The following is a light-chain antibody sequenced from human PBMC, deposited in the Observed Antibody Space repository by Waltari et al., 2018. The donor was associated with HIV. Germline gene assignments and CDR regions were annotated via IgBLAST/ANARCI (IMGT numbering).Light chain of an antibody. CDR3: LQYFSWPYT. V-gene: IGKV1-6*02. Sequence: AIQMTQSPTSLSASVGDRVTITCRASQGIEKDLSWYQQKPGMAPRLLIYAASSAQTGVPPRFSGSGSGAAFTLTISPLEAEDFATYYCLQYFSWPYTFGQGTKLEIK. CDR1: QGIEKD. CDR2: AAS. J-gene: IGKJ2*01.